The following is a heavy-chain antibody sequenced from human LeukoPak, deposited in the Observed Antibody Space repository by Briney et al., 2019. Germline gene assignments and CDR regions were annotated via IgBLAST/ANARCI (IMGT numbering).Heavy chain of an antibody. D-gene: IGHD3-22*01. CDR2: ISAYNGNT. V-gene: IGHV1-18*01. CDR1: GYTFTSYG. Sequence: ASVKVSCKASGYTFTSYGISRVRQAPGQGLEWMGWISAYNGNTNYAQKLQGRVTMTTDTSTSTACMELRSLRSDDTAVYYCARGGYSSGYYKPLYYFDYWGQGTLVTVSS. CDR3: ARGGYSSGYYKPLYYFDY. J-gene: IGHJ4*02.